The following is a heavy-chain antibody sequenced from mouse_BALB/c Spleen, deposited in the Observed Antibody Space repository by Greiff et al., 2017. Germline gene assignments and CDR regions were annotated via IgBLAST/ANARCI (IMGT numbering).Heavy chain of an antibody. CDR2: IDPSDSYT. CDR3: ATTVVSPFAY. V-gene: IGHV1-69*02. Sequence: QVHVKQPGAELVKPGASVKLSCKASGYTFTSYWMHWVKQRPGQGLEWIGEIDPSDSYTNYNQKFKGKATLTVDKSSSTAYMQLSSLTSEDSAVYYCATTVVSPFAYWGQGTLVTVSA. D-gene: IGHD1-1*01. J-gene: IGHJ3*01. CDR1: GYTFTSYW.